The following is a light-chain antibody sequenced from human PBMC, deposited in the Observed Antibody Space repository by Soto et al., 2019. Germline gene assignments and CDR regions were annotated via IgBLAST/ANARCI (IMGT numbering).Light chain of an antibody. V-gene: IGLV2-14*01. CDR1: SSDVGGYNY. J-gene: IGLJ1*01. CDR3: SSYTSSSTLSV. Sequence: QSVLTQPASVSGSPGQSITISCTGTSSDVGGYNYVSWYQQHPGKAPKFLIFDVSNRPSGVSNRFSGSKSGNTASLTISGLQAEDEADYYCSSYTSSSTLSVFGTGTKLTVL. CDR2: DVS.